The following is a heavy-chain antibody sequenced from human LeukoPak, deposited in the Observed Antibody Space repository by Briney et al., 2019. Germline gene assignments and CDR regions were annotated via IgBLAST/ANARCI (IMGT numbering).Heavy chain of an antibody. CDR1: GFTLSSYA. D-gene: IGHD6-13*01. J-gene: IGHJ4*02. V-gene: IGHV3-30*04. CDR3: ARNRSSSLDY. Sequence: GRSLRLSCAASGFTLSSYAMHWVRQAPGEGREWVAFISYDGSNKYYAYYVKGRFTIFRDNSKNTLYLQLNSLRGEDTAVYYCARNRSSSLDYWGQGTLVTVSS. CDR2: ISYDGSNK.